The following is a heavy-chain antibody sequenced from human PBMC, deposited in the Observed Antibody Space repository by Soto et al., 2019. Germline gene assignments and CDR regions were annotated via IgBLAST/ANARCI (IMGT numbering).Heavy chain of an antibody. CDR2: ISGSGGST. D-gene: IGHD3-22*01. Sequence: GGSLRLSCAASGFTFSSYAMSWVRQAPGKGLEWVSAISGSGGSTYYADSVKGRFTISRDNSKNTLYLQMNSLRAEDTAVYYCAKDYYDSSGYFGEYFQHWGQGTLVTVSS. CDR1: GFTFSSYA. CDR3: AKDYYDSSGYFGEYFQH. J-gene: IGHJ1*01. V-gene: IGHV3-23*01.